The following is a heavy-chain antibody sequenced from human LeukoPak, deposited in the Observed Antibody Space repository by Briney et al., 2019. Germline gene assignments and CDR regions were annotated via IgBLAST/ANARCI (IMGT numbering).Heavy chain of an antibody. V-gene: IGHV4-4*07. J-gene: IGHJ4*02. CDR2: IYTSGST. Sequence: SETLSLTCTVSGGSISSYYWSCIRQPAGKGLEWIGRIYTSGSTNYNPSLKSRVAISVDKSKNQFSLKLTSVTAADTAVYYCASSTTVPYYFDYWGQGTLVTVSS. CDR1: GGSISSYY. D-gene: IGHD4-17*01. CDR3: ASSTTVPYYFDY.